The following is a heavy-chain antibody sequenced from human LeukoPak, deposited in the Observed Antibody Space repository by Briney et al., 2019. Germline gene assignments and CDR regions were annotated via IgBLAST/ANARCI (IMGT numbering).Heavy chain of an antibody. CDR1: GYTLTELS. D-gene: IGHD3-22*01. V-gene: IGHV1-24*01. CDR3: ATGRSPYYYDSSGYSFRNWFDP. J-gene: IGHJ5*02. CDR2: FDPEDGET. Sequence: ASVKVSCKVSGYTLTELSMHWVRQAPGKGLERMGGFDPEDGETIYAQKFQGRVTMTEDTSTDTAYMELSSLRSEDTAVYYCATGRSPYYYDSSGYSFRNWFDPWGQGTLVTVSS.